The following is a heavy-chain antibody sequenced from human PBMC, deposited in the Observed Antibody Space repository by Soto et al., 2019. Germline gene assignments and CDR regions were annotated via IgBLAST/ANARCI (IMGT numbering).Heavy chain of an antibody. CDR1: XGSFSGYY. CDR3: ARVSYLVDP. D-gene: IGHD6-6*01. CDR2: INHSGST. J-gene: IGHJ5*02. V-gene: IGHV4-34*01. Sequence: TLSLTCAVYXGSFSGYYWSWIRQPPGKGLEWIGEINHSGSTNYNPSLKSRVTISVDTSKNQFSLKLSSVTAADTAVYYRARVSYLVDPWGQGTLVTVSS.